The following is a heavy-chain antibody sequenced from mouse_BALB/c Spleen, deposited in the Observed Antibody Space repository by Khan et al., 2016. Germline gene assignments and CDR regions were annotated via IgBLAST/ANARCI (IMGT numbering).Heavy chain of an antibody. CDR2: INSDGSAI. D-gene: IGHD2-3*01. CDR1: GFTFSGFW. CDR3: MRYDGYYWYFDV. J-gene: IGHJ1*01. V-gene: IGHV11-2*02. Sequence: EVQLLETGGGLVQPGGSRGLSCEGSGFTFSGFWMSWVRQTPGKTLEWIGDINSDGSAINYAPSIKDRFTIFRDNDKSTLYLQMSNVRSEYTATYFCMRYDGYYWYFDVWGAGTTVTVSS.